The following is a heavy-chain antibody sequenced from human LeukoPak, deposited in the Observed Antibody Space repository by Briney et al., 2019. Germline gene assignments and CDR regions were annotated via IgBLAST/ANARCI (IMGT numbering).Heavy chain of an antibody. J-gene: IGHJ4*02. CDR2: ISNNGGYT. CDR3: AKQLGYCSDGSCYFPY. D-gene: IGHD2-15*01. Sequence: GGSLRLSCAASGFTFSSSAMSWVRQAPGKGLEWFSAISNNGGYTYYADSVQGRFTISRDNSKSTLCLQMNSLRAEDTAVYYCAKQLGYCSDGSCYFPYWGQGTLVTVSS. CDR1: GFTFSSSA. V-gene: IGHV3-23*01.